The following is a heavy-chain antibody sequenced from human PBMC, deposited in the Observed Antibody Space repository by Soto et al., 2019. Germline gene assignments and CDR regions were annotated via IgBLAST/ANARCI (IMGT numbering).Heavy chain of an antibody. V-gene: IGHV3-74*01. CDR3: ARGRPYGMDV. J-gene: IGHJ6*02. Sequence: GGSLRLSCAASGFTFASYWMNWCRQAPGKGLVWVSRIDSDGSSTTYADSVKGRFTTSRDNAKNTLYLQMSSLRVEDTAVYYCARGRPYGMDVWGQGTTVTVSS. CDR2: IDSDGSST. CDR1: GFTFASYW.